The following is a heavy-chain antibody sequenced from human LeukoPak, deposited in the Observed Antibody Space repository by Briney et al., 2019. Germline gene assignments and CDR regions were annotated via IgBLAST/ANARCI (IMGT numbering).Heavy chain of an antibody. CDR3: ARSPDDILTGYYPNYYYYYYMDV. CDR1: GYTFTSYG. J-gene: IGHJ6*03. CDR2: ISAYNGNT. Sequence: GASVKVSCKASGYTFTSYGISWVRQAPGQGLEWMGWISAYNGNTNYAQKLQGRVTMTTDTSTSTAYMELRSLRSDDTAVYYCARSPDDILTGYYPNYYYYYYMDVWGKGTTVTVSS. D-gene: IGHD3-9*01. V-gene: IGHV1-18*01.